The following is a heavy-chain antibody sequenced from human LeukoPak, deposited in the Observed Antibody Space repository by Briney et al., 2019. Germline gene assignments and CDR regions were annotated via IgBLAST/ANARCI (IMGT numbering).Heavy chain of an antibody. Sequence: GGSLRLSCAASGFTSSSYAMHWVRQAPGKGLEYVSAISSNGGSTYYANSVKGRFTISRDNSKNTLYLQMGSLRAEDMAVYYCTRDVDTAMVGGLGNWGQGTLVTVSS. J-gene: IGHJ4*02. CDR3: TRDVDTAMVGGLGN. CDR1: GFTSSSYA. D-gene: IGHD5-18*01. CDR2: ISSNGGST. V-gene: IGHV3-64*01.